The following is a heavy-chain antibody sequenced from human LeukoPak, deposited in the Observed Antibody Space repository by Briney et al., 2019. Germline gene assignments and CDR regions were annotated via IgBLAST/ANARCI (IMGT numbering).Heavy chain of an antibody. V-gene: IGHV4-4*07. D-gene: IGHD3-22*01. J-gene: IGHJ6*02. CDR1: GGSISSYY. Sequence: SETLSLTCTVSGGSISSYYWSWIRQPAGKGLEWLGRIYTSGSTNYNPSLKSRVTISVDTSKNQFSLKLSSVTAADTAVYYCARVPRLYDSSGYRYYYYGMDVWGQGTTVTVSS. CDR2: IYTSGST. CDR3: ARVPRLYDSSGYRYYYYGMDV.